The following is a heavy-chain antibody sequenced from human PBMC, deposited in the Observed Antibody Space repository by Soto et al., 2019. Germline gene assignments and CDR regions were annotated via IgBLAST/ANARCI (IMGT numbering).Heavy chain of an antibody. CDR3: ARETTVTYYYYYGMDV. Sequence: SVKVSCKASGGTFSSYSISWVLQAPGQGLEWMGGIIPIFGTANYAQKFQGRVTITADESTSTAYMELSSLRSEDTAVYYCARETTVTYYYYYGMDVWGQGTTVTVSS. J-gene: IGHJ6*02. CDR1: GGTFSSYS. V-gene: IGHV1-69*13. D-gene: IGHD4-4*01. CDR2: IIPIFGTA.